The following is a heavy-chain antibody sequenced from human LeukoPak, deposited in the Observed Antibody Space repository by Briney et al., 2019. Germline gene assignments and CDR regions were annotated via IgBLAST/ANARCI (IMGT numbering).Heavy chain of an antibody. CDR2: IYSSGST. CDR3: AGYYDTSVYYPDY. J-gene: IGHJ4*02. V-gene: IGHV4-59*05. Sequence: PSETLSLTCAVYGGSFSGYYWGWIRQPPGKGLEWIGSIYSSGSTFYNPSLMSRVTISVDTSKDQFSLKLSSVTAADTAVYHCAGYYDTSVYYPDYWGRGTLVTVSS. D-gene: IGHD3-22*01. CDR1: GGSFSGYY.